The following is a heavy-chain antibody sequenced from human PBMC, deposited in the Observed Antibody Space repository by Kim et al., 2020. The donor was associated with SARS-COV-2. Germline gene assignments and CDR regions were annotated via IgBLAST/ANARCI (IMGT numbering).Heavy chain of an antibody. J-gene: IGHJ4*02. V-gene: IGHV5-51*01. CDR2: IYPGDSDT. Sequence: GESLKISCKGSGYSFTSYWIGWVRQMPGKGLEWMGIIYPGDSDTRYSPSFLGQVTISADKSITTAYLQWASLKASDTAMYYCARRDYLSTSGSTLYYFDYWGQGTLVTVSS. CDR3: ARRDYLSTSGSTLYYFDY. CDR1: GYSFTSYW. D-gene: IGHD4-17*01.